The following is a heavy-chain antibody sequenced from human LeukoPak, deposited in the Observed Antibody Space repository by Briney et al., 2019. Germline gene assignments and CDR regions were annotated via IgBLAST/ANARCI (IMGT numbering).Heavy chain of an antibody. V-gene: IGHV4-39*01. D-gene: IGHD3-3*01. Sequence: SETLSLTCTVSGGSISSSSYYWGWIRQPPGKGLEWIGSIYYSGSTYYNPSLKSRVTISVDTSKNQFSLKLSSVTAANTAVYYCARHAGVWSGYLADYWGQGTLVTVSS. CDR2: IYYSGST. CDR3: ARHAGVWSGYLADY. CDR1: GGSISSSSYY. J-gene: IGHJ4*02.